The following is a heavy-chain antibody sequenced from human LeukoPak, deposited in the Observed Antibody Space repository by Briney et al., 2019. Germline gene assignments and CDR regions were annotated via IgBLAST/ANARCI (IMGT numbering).Heavy chain of an antibody. Sequence: GGSLRLSCAASGFTLSSYAMSWVRQAPGKGLECVSIISGSGDKTYYADSVKGRFTISRDNSKNTLYLQMNSLRAEDTAVYYCARDQRFGVVTPTDAFDIWGQGTMVTVSS. CDR3: ARDQRFGVVTPTDAFDI. D-gene: IGHD3-3*01. J-gene: IGHJ3*02. CDR2: ISGSGDKT. V-gene: IGHV3-23*01. CDR1: GFTLSSYA.